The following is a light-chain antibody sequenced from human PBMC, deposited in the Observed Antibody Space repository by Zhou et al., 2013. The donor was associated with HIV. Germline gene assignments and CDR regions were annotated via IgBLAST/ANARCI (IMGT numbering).Light chain of an antibody. CDR1: ESVGEW. Sequence: DIQMTQSPSTLSASVGHRVAITCRASESVGEWLAWYQQKPGEAPRLLIFGASRLQGGVPSRFSGRGSGTDFTLTINSLQPEDCATYYCQQGDTLPITFGGGTKVEIK. V-gene: IGKV1-5*01. CDR3: QQGDTLPIT. J-gene: IGKJ4*01. CDR2: GAS.